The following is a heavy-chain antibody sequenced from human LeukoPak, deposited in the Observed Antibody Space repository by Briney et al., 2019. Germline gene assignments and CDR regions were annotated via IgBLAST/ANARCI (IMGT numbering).Heavy chain of an antibody. Sequence: PSETLSLTCTVSGGSISSGDYYWSWIRQPPGKGLEWIGYIYYSGSTYYNPSLKSRVTISVDTSKNQFSLKLSSVTAADTAVYYCARAMLSFGGAFDIWGQGTMVTVSS. CDR2: IYYSGST. D-gene: IGHD2-15*01. V-gene: IGHV4-30-4*01. J-gene: IGHJ3*02. CDR3: ARAMLSFGGAFDI. CDR1: GGSISSGDYY.